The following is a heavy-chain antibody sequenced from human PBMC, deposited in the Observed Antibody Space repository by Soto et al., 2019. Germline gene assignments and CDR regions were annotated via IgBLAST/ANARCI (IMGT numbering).Heavy chain of an antibody. CDR3: AKDRVGELLRYSLDV. CDR2: ISYDGSNK. Sequence: GGSLRLSCAASGFTFSSYGMHWVRQAPGKGMEWVAVISYDGSNKYYADSVKGRFTISRDNSKNTLYLQMNSLRAEDTAVYYCAKDRVGELLRYSLDVWGQGTTVTVSS. CDR1: GFTFSSYG. D-gene: IGHD3-10*01. J-gene: IGHJ6*02. V-gene: IGHV3-30*18.